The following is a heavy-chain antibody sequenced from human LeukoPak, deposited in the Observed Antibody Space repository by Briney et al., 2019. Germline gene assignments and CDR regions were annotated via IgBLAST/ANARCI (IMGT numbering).Heavy chain of an antibody. CDR3: ARAPSTRQVTKYCSSTSCSNYYYYMDV. CDR1: GGSISSGSYY. V-gene: IGHV4-61*02. J-gene: IGHJ6*03. Sequence: SETLSLTCTVSGGSISSGSYYWSWIRQPAGKGLEWIGRIYTSGSTNYNPSLKSRVTISVDTSKNQFSLKLSSVTAADTAVYYCARAPSTRQVTKYCSSTSCSNYYYYMDVWGKGTTVTVSS. CDR2: IYTSGST. D-gene: IGHD2-2*01.